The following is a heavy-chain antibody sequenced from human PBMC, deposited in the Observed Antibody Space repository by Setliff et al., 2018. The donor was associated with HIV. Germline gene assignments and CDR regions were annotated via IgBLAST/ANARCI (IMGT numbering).Heavy chain of an antibody. CDR2: IIPSLGAI. D-gene: IGHD3-10*01. CDR1: GGTFRNYA. Sequence: SVKVSCKAAGGTFRNYAINWARQAPGQGLEWMGPIIPSLGAIYSAQKFQGRVTITADEYATTVYMELSSLKSEDTAVYYCARGRWFGQLESSFDHWGLGTLVTVSS. CDR3: ARGRWFGQLESSFDH. V-gene: IGHV1-69*11. J-gene: IGHJ4*02.